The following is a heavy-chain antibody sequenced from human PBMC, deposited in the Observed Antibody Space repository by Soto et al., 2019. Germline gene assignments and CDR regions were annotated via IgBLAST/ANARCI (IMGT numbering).Heavy chain of an antibody. CDR2: IYDSGST. Sequence: QVQLQESGPGLVKPSETLSLTCTVSGGAVTSGSYYRSRTRQPPGKGLEWIAHIYDSGSTTYNPSLTSRVTISVDTSKNQFALKMSSVTAADAAVYYCARDSPNSSWSFLHWSQGTLVAVSS. J-gene: IGHJ4*02. CDR3: ARDSPNSSWSFLH. V-gene: IGHV4-61*01. CDR1: GGAVTSGSYY. D-gene: IGHD6-13*01.